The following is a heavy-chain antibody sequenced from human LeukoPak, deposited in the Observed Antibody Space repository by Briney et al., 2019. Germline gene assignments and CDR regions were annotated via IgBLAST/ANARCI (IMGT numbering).Heavy chain of an antibody. CDR1: GFTFSSYA. V-gene: IGHV3-23*01. D-gene: IGHD6-13*01. J-gene: IGHJ4*02. Sequence: QAGGSLRLSCAASGFTFSSYAMSWVRQAPGKGLEWVSAISGSGGSTYYADSVKGRFTISRDNSKNTLYLQMNSLRAEDTAVYYCAKRTSGSSWYSSDSWGQGTLVTVSS. CDR3: AKRTSGSSWYSSDS. CDR2: ISGSGGST.